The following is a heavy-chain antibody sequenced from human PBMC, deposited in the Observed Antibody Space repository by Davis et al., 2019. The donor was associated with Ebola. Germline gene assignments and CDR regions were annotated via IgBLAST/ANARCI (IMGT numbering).Heavy chain of an antibody. CDR3: ARGRRYSYGPPRY. CDR1: GGSVSSTTYY. D-gene: IGHD5-18*01. Sequence: GSLRLSCTVSGGSVSSTTYYWGWIRQPPGKGLEWIGEINHSGSTNYNPSLKSRVTISVDTSKNQFSLKLSSVTAADTAVYYCARGRRYSYGPPRYWGQGTLVTVSS. CDR2: INHSGST. V-gene: IGHV4-39*07. J-gene: IGHJ4*02.